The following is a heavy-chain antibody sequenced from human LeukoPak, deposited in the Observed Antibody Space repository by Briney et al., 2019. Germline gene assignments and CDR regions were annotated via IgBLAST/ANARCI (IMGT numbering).Heavy chain of an antibody. V-gene: IGHV4-31*03. Sequence: SETLSLTCTVAAGSISSGGYYWSWIRQHPGKGLEWIGYIYYSGSTYYNPSLKSRVTISVDTSKNQFSLKLSSVNGADTAVYYCARTASYGDYDSYGMDVWGQGTTVTVSS. D-gene: IGHD4-17*01. CDR2: IYYSGST. J-gene: IGHJ6*02. CDR1: AGSISSGGYY. CDR3: ARTASYGDYDSYGMDV.